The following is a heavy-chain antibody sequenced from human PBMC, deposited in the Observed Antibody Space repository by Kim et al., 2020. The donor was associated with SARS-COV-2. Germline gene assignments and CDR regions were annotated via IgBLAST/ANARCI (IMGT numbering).Heavy chain of an antibody. CDR2: MYYSGST. CDR3: ARHVAPSDYDYVWGSFRSGYYFDY. J-gene: IGHJ4*02. Sequence: SETLSLTCTVSGGSISSGSYFWGWIRQPPGKGLEWIASMYYSGSTYYNPSLKSRVTISVDTPKNQISLRLSSVTAADAAVYYCARHVAPSDYDYVWGSFRSGYYFDYWGQGTLVTVSS. D-gene: IGHD3-16*02. V-gene: IGHV4-39*01. CDR1: GGSISSGSYF.